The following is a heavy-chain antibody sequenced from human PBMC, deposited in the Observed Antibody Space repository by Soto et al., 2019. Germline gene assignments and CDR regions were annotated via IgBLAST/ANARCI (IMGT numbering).Heavy chain of an antibody. CDR3: ARRHLAVAVSPWFDP. Sequence: QVTLKESGPVLVKPTETLTXRCTVSGLSITDSEMGVSWIRQPPGQPLEWLAHIDSSAEKSYRTFLKSRLAISKDTSKSQIVLTMTNMDPADTATYYCARRHLAVAVSPWFDPWGQGIPVTVSS. V-gene: IGHV2-26*01. CDR2: IDSSAEK. D-gene: IGHD6-19*01. J-gene: IGHJ5*02. CDR1: GLSITDSEMG.